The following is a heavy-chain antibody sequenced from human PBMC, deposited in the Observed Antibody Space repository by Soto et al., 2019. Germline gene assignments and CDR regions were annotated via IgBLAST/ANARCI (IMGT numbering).Heavy chain of an antibody. CDR2: ISGSGGST. CDR3: SKGALANVVLVAATPLVFVDY. V-gene: IGHV3-23*01. D-gene: IGHD2-15*01. CDR1: GFTFSSYA. J-gene: IGHJ4*01. Sequence: EVQLLESGGGLVQPGGSLRLSCAASGFTFSSYAMSWVRQAPGKGLEWVSAISGSGGSTYYADSVKGRVTISRDNSKNTLFLQMNSLRADDTAVYYCSKGALANVVLVAATPLVFVDYWGHGTLVTVSS.